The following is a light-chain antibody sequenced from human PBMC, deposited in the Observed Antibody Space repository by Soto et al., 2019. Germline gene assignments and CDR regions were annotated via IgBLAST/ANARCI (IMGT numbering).Light chain of an antibody. CDR1: QSISSY. CDR3: LQGSRIPQT. J-gene: IGKJ1*01. CDR2: AAS. V-gene: IGKV1-39*01. Sequence: DIQMTQSPSSLSASVGDRVTITCRASQSISSYLHWYQQKPGKAPKLLIYAASSLQSGVPSRFSGSGSGTDFTLTISSLQPEDFATYYCLQGSRIPQTFGQGTKVDIK.